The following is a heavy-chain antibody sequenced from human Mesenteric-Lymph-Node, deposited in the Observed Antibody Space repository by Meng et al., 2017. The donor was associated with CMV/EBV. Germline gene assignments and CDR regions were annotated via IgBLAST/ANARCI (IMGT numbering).Heavy chain of an antibody. CDR3: ARAESSSTSPVDY. CDR1: GFTFSNYD. D-gene: IGHD2-2*01. J-gene: IGHJ4*02. V-gene: IGHV3-48*03. CDR2: ISSSGTTI. Sequence: GGSLRLSCAASGFTFSNYDMNWVRQAPGKGLEWVSYISSSGTTIYYTDSVKGRFAISRDNAKNSLYLQMNSLRAEDTALYYCARAESSSTSPVDYWGQGTLVTVSS.